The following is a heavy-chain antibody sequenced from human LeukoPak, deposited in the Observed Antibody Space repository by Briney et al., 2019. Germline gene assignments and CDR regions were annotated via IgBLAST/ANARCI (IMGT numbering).Heavy chain of an antibody. D-gene: IGHD6-13*01. CDR2: ISAYNGNT. V-gene: IGHV1-18*01. CDR1: GYTFTSYG. J-gene: IGHJ5*01. Sequence: ASVKVSCKASGYTFTSYGISWVRQAPGQGLEWMGWISAYNGNTNYAQKLQGRVTMTTDTSTSTAYMELRSLRSDDTAVYYCARDGSGYSSSWYESWGQGTLVTVSS. CDR3: ARDGSGYSSSWYES.